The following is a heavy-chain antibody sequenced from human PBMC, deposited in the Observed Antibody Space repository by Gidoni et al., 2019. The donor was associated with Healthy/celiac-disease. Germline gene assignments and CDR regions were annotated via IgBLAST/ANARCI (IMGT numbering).Heavy chain of an antibody. CDR1: GFTFISFW. Sequence: EVQLVASGGGLVQPGGSLRLSCAASGFTFISFWLRWVRQAPGQGLEWVAKIKQDGSEKYYVDSVKGRFTISRDNAKNSLYLQMNSLRAEDTAVYYCARAHPGLWFGELLSSTFDYWGQGTLVTVSS. CDR3: ARAHPGLWFGELLSSTFDY. V-gene: IGHV3-7*01. CDR2: IKQDGSEK. J-gene: IGHJ4*02. D-gene: IGHD3-10*01.